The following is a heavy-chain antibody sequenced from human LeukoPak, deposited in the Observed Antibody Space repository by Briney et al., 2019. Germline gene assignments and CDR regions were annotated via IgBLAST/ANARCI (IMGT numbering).Heavy chain of an antibody. Sequence: GGSLRLSCAASGFTLSSYGIHWVRQAPGKGLEWVAVISYDGSNKYYADSVKGRFTISRDNSKNTLYLQMNSLRAEDTAVYYCAKDHYYGSGSYAFDIWGQGTMVTVSS. CDR1: GFTLSSYG. CDR2: ISYDGSNK. V-gene: IGHV3-30*18. CDR3: AKDHYYGSGSYAFDI. D-gene: IGHD3-10*01. J-gene: IGHJ3*02.